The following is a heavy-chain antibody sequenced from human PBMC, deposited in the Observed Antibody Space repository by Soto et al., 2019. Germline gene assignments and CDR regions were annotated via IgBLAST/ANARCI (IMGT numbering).Heavy chain of an antibody. CDR2: IYYSDST. J-gene: IGHJ5*02. V-gene: IGHV4-59*12. CDR3: ARSVFP. Sequence: ETLSLTCSVSGGSISSYYWSWIRQPPGKGLEWIGYIYYSDSTNYNPSFKSRVIISVDTSKNQFSLRLSSVTAADTAVYYCARSVFPWGQGTLVTVSS. CDR1: GGSISSYY.